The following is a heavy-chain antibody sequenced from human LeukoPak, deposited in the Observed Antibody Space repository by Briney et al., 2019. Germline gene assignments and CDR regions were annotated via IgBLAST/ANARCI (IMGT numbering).Heavy chain of an antibody. V-gene: IGHV3-23*01. D-gene: IGHD2-2*02. Sequence: GGPLRLSCAASGFTFSSYAMSWLRQAPRKGLEWVSAISGSGGSTYYADSVKGRFTISRDNSKNTLYLQMNSLRAEDTAVYYCANIVVVPAAIGYWGQGTLVTVSS. CDR2: ISGSGGST. CDR1: GFTFSSYA. CDR3: ANIVVVPAAIGY. J-gene: IGHJ4*02.